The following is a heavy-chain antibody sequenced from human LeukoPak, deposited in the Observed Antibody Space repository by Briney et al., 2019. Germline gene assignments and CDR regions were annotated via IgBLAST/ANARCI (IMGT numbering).Heavy chain of an antibody. CDR1: GVSINTYY. J-gene: IGHJ4*02. D-gene: IGHD1-26*01. CDR2: IYNGGNT. CDR3: AAGPWELDF. V-gene: IGHV4-4*09. Sequence: SETLSLTCTVSGVSINTYYASWIRQAPGKGLEFIGFIYNGGNTNYNPSLKSRATISVDTSNNQFSQRLTSVTAADTAMYYCAAGPWELDFWGQGTLVTVSS.